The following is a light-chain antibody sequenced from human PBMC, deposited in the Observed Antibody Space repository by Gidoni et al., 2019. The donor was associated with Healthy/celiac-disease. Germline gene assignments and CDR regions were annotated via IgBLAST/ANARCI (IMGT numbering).Light chain of an antibody. CDR2: EAS. V-gene: IGKV1-5*01. CDR3: QQYNSYPYT. J-gene: IGKJ2*01. Sequence: DIQMTQAPSTLSASVGDRVTITCRASQSISSWVAWYQQKPRTAPQLLIYEASSLESGVPSSFSGSGSGTEFTLTISSLQPDDFATYYCQQYNSYPYTFGQXTKLEIK. CDR1: QSISSW.